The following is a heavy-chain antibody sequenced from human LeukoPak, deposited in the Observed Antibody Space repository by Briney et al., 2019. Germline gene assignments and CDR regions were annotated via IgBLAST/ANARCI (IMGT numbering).Heavy chain of an antibody. CDR3: ATGGFYGDSILVFDY. J-gene: IGHJ4*02. Sequence: ASVTVSCTVSGYSLTELSMHWVRQAPGKGLEWMGGFDPEDGETIYAQKFQGRGTMTEDTSTDTAYLELSSLRSEDTAVYYCATGGFYGDSILVFDYWGQGTLVTVSS. V-gene: IGHV1-24*01. D-gene: IGHD4-17*01. CDR2: FDPEDGET. CDR1: GYSLTELS.